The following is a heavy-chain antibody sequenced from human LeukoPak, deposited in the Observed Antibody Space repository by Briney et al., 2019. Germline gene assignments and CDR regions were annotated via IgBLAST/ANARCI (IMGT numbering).Heavy chain of an antibody. CDR2: ISYTGTT. CDR3: ARDFARNSGDYGNDGFDI. J-gene: IGHJ3*02. Sequence: SETLSLTCTVSGGSLNFFYWSWIRQPPGKGLEWIGYISYTGTTYYNPSLKSRVTISLDTSKNHLSLNLGSATAADTAVYYCARDFARNSGDYGNDGFDIWGLGTMVTVSS. V-gene: IGHV4-59*01. CDR1: GGSLNFFY. D-gene: IGHD4-17*01.